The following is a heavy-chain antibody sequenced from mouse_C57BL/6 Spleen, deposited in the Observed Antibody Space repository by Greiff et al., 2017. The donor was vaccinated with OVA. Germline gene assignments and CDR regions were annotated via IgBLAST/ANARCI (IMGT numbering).Heavy chain of an antibody. CDR1: GFSLTSYG. J-gene: IGHJ4*01. V-gene: IGHV2-2*01. Sequence: QVQLQQSGPGLVQPSQSLSITCTVSGFSLTSYGVHWVRQSPGKGLEWLGVIWSGGSTDYNAAFISRLSISKDNSKSQVFFKMNSLQADDTAIYYCAREGRRAMDYWSQGTSVTVSS. CDR2: IWSGGST. CDR3: AREGRRAMDY.